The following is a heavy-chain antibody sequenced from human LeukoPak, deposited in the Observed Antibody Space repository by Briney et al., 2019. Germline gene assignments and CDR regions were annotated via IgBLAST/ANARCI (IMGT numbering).Heavy chain of an antibody. D-gene: IGHD2-8*01. CDR2: TIIKPNNYVR. J-gene: IGHJ6*02. Sequence: GGSLRLSCAASGLPLTERYIDGLRPAPRRGVAWVGRTIIKPNNYVREYAASVMGRFTISVDEFRNSLYLQMNNLRADDTAVYHCTRVGSNHNYGLDVWGQGTTVTVS. CDR3: TRVGSNHNYGLDV. CDR1: GLPLTERY. V-gene: IGHV3-72*01.